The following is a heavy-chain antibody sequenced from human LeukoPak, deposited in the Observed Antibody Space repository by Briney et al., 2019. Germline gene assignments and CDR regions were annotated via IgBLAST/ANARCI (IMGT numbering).Heavy chain of an antibody. Sequence: GGSLRLSCAASGFTFSRYWLNWVRQAPGKGLEWVANIKFDGSEKYYVDSVKGRFTISRDNAKNSMYLQMNSLRVEDTAIYYCARLDEAFDKWGQGTPVTVSS. J-gene: IGHJ4*02. CDR2: IKFDGSEK. V-gene: IGHV3-7*01. D-gene: IGHD5-24*01. CDR3: ARLDEAFDK. CDR1: GFTFSRYW.